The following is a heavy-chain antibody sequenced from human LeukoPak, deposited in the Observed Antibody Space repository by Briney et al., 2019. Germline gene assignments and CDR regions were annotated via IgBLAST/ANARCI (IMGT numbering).Heavy chain of an antibody. J-gene: IGHJ6*03. Sequence: PGGSLRLSCAASGFPFSSFGMHWVRQAPGKGLEWVAFIRNDGSSEYYGDSVNGRFTISRDNSMNTLYLQMNSLRVEDTAVYYCAKDQGSPRSSNYYYMDVWGKGTTVTVSS. V-gene: IGHV3-30*02. CDR1: GFPFSSFG. CDR3: AKDQGSPRSSNYYYMDV. CDR2: IRNDGSSE. D-gene: IGHD6-13*01.